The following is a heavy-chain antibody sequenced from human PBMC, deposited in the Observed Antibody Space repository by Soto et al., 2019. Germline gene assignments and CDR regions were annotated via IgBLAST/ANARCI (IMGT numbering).Heavy chain of an antibody. V-gene: IGHV3-30-3*01. CDR3: ATVRGYRQDFDAFDI. CDR2: ISYDGSNK. Sequence: QVQLVESGGGVVQPGRSLRLSCAASGFSFSNYAMHWVRQAPGKGLEWVAVISYDGSNKYYSDSVKGRFTISRDNSKNTLYLQRNNLRTEDTAVYYCATVRGYRQDFDAFDISGQGTMVTVSS. D-gene: IGHD3-16*02. CDR1: GFSFSNYA. J-gene: IGHJ3*02.